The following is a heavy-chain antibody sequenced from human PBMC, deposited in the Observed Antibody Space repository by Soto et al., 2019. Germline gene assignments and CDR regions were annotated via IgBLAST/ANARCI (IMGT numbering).Heavy chain of an antibody. CDR2: INSGGTVA. Sequence: EVQLLESGGGLVQPGGSLRLSCAASGFTYESYAMSWVRQAPGKGLEWVSGINSGGTVAHYADSVKGRFAISRDNSKNTLTLEMNSLRADDTGLYYCAISTGGFGVLCVVPSDYWGQGTLVTVSS. V-gene: IGHV3-23*01. CDR3: AISTGGFGVLCVVPSDY. D-gene: IGHD3-16*01. CDR1: GFTYESYA. J-gene: IGHJ4*02.